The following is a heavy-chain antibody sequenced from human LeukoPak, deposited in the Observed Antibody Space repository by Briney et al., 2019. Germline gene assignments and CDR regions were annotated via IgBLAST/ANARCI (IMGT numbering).Heavy chain of an antibody. Sequence: GGSLRLSCAASGFTFSSYWMSWVRQAPGKGLEWVANIKQDGSEEYYVDSVKGRFTISRDNAKNSLYLQMNSLRAEDTAVYYCARGTIPWTTGTYYFDYWGQGTLVAVSS. CDR2: IKQDGSEE. J-gene: IGHJ4*02. CDR1: GFTFSSYW. CDR3: ARGTIPWTTGTYYFDY. D-gene: IGHD1-1*01. V-gene: IGHV3-7*01.